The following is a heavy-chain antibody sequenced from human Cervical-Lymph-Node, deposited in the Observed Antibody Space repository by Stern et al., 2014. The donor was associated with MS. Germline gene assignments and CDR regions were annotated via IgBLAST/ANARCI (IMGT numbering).Heavy chain of an antibody. D-gene: IGHD1-26*01. CDR1: ENTFTGYY. V-gene: IGHV1-2*02. CDR2: INPNSGAT. Sequence: VQLLQPGAEVKQPGASMKVTCKASENTFTGYYIHWVRQAPGQGLEWMGWINPNSGATNYAQRFQDRVSLTSDTSNTLAYMELDRLTSDDTAVYYCARISLGSGIDYWGQGSLVTVSS. J-gene: IGHJ4*02. CDR3: ARISLGSGIDY.